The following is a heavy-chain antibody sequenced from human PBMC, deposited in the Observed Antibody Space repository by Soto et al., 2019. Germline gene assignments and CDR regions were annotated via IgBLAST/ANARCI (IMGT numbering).Heavy chain of an antibody. Sequence: PGESLKISCKGSGYSFTSYWIGWVRQLPGKGLEWMGNIYPGDSDTRYSPSFQGQVIISADKSINTAYLQWSSLKASDTAMYYCARVHIVTTMGFDYWAQGTLVTVSS. CDR2: IYPGDSDT. CDR1: GYSFTSYW. D-gene: IGHD5-12*01. J-gene: IGHJ4*02. CDR3: ARVHIVTTMGFDY. V-gene: IGHV5-51*01.